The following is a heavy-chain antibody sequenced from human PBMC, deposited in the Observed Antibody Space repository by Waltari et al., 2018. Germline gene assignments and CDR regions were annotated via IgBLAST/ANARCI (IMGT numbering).Heavy chain of an antibody. Sequence: QVQLVQSGVEVKKPGASVKVSCKASGYSFDSYGISWVRQAPGQGLEWMGWFNPDNCDGNYAQKFQGRVTMTTDSATTTDHMELRSLGSDDTAVYYCARRSPYSGFDYWGQGTLVTVSS. V-gene: IGHV1-18*01. CDR2: FNPDNCDG. CDR3: ARRSPYSGFDY. J-gene: IGHJ4*02. CDR1: GYSFDSYG. D-gene: IGHD2-15*01.